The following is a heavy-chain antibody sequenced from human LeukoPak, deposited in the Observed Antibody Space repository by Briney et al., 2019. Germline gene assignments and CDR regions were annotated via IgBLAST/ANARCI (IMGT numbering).Heavy chain of an antibody. V-gene: IGHV1-8*01. D-gene: IGHD5-18*01. CDR2: MNPNSGNT. CDR3: ARTPAIQLWLGDYYYMDV. CDR1: GYTFTSYD. J-gene: IGHJ6*03. Sequence: ASVKVSCKASGYTFTSYDINWVRQATGQGLEWMGWMNPNSGNTGYAQKFQGRVTMTRNTSISTAYMELSSLRSEDTAVYYCARTPAIQLWLGDYYYMDVWGKGTTVTVSS.